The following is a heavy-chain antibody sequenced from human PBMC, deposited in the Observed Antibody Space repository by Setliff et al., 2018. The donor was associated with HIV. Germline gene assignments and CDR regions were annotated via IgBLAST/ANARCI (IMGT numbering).Heavy chain of an antibody. V-gene: IGHV4-39*07. D-gene: IGHD3-16*01. Sequence: PSETLSLTCTVSGGSITSNNYYWGWIRQPPGKGLEWIGNIYYNGNTYYNPSLRSRVTVSVDTSKNQFYLKLSSVTAADTAVYYCARQQHGGAGAHDYWGQGTLVTVSS. CDR1: GGSITSNNYY. CDR3: ARQQHGGAGAHDY. CDR2: IYYNGNT. J-gene: IGHJ4*02.